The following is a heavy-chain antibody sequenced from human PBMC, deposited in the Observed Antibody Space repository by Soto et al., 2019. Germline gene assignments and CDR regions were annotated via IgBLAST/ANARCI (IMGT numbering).Heavy chain of an antibody. V-gene: IGHV1-58*02. CDR1: GFTFTSSA. CDR2: IVVGSDNT. CDR3: AKDQGSTLYYFDY. D-gene: IGHD2-2*01. J-gene: IGHJ4*02. Sequence: GASVKVSCKTSGFTFTSSAIQWVRQARGQRLEWIGWIVVGSDNTNYAQKFQERVTITRDLSTNTIYMDLSGLRSEDTAVYYCAKDQGSTLYYFDYWGQGTLVTVS.